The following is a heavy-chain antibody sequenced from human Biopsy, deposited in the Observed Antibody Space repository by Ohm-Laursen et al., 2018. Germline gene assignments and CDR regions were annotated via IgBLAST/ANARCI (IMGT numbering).Heavy chain of an antibody. V-gene: IGHV3-48*03. D-gene: IGHD2-21*01. CDR2: ITGSSSTI. Sequence: SLRLSCAASGFTFTSHEMNWARQAPGKGLEWISYITGSSSTIYYADSVKGRFTISRDNAKNSLYLQMNSLRAEDTAVYYCTRLAYYYYYGMDVWGQGTTVTVSS. CDR1: GFTFTSHE. J-gene: IGHJ6*02. CDR3: TRLAYYYYYGMDV.